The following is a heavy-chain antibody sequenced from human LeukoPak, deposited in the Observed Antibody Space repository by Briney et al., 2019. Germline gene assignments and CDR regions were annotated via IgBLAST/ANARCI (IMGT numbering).Heavy chain of an antibody. D-gene: IGHD4-17*01. J-gene: IGHJ6*02. CDR1: GFTFSSYA. CDR2: ISGSGGST. V-gene: IGHV3-23*01. Sequence: GGSLRLSCAASGFTFSSYAMGWVREAPGEGLEWVSAISGSGGSTYYADSVTARFTISRDNSKNTLYLKMNSIRAEDTAVYYCAKGDRDYVYSGMDVWGQGTTVTVSS. CDR3: AKGDRDYVYSGMDV.